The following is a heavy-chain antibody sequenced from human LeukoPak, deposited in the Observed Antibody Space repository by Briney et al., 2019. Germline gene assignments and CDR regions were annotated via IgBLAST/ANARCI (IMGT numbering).Heavy chain of an antibody. CDR2: IIPIFGTA. CDR1: GGTFSSYA. J-gene: IGHJ4*02. V-gene: IGHV1-69*13. Sequence: SVKVSCKASGGTFSSYAISWVRQAPGQGLEWMGGIIPIFGTANYAQKFQGRVTITADESTSTAYMELSSLRSEDTAVYYCARDQGYGGNSGYFDYWGQGTLVTVSS. CDR3: ARDQGYGGNSGYFDY. D-gene: IGHD4-23*01.